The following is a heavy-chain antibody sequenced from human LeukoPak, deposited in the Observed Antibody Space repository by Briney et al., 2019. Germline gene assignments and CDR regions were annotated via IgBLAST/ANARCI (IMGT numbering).Heavy chain of an antibody. Sequence: GASVKVSCKASGYTFTSYDINWVRQATGQGLEWMGWMNPNSGNTGYAQKFQGRVTITRNTSISTAYMELSSLRSEDTAVYYCARTRARSWTDYYYYYMDVWGKGTTVTVSS. CDR2: MNPNSGNT. CDR3: ARTRARSWTDYYYYYMDV. D-gene: IGHD6-13*01. J-gene: IGHJ6*03. V-gene: IGHV1-8*03. CDR1: GYTFTSYD.